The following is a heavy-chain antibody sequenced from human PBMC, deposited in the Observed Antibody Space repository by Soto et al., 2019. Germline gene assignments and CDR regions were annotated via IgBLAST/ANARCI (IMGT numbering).Heavy chain of an antibody. CDR2: IDPSDSYT. D-gene: IGHD3-10*01. CDR3: ARLMTGGYYYYGMDV. Sequence: GESLKISCKGSGYSFTSYWISWVRQMPGKGLEWMGRIDPSDSYTNYSPSFQGHVTISADKSISTAYLQWSSLKASDTAMYYCARLMTGGYYYYGMDVWGQRTTVTVSS. CDR1: GYSFTSYW. J-gene: IGHJ6*02. V-gene: IGHV5-10-1*01.